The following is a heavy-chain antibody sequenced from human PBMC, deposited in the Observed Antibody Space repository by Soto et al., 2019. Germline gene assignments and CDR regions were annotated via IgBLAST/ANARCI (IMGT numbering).Heavy chain of an antibody. CDR1: GFTPTTTP. CDR2: VSGTASRT. Sequence: GGSLSLSCAGSGFTPTTTPLSWVRQPPGKGLEWVATVSGTASRTYYVDSVKGRFFISRDNSKNTVTLQMNNLTVDDTAVYYCATSFRYFDNWGQGTRVTVSS. V-gene: IGHV3-23*01. CDR3: ATSFRYFDN. D-gene: IGHD3-9*01. J-gene: IGHJ4*02.